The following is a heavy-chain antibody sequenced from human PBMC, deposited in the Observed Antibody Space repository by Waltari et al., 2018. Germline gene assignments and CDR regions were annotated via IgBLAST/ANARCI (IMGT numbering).Heavy chain of an antibody. CDR3: ARVGDYASGSPRFDY. CDR1: GGSFTDPY. J-gene: IGHJ4*02. V-gene: IGHV4-34*01. CDR2: INHSGTT. Sequence: QVQLQQWGAGLLKPSETLSLTCAVYGGSFTDPYWTWIHQPPGKGLEWIGEINHSGTTNYNPALKSRVSISVDTSKNQFSLKLNSVTAADTAVYYCARVGDYASGSPRFDYWGQGTLVTASS. D-gene: IGHD3-10*01.